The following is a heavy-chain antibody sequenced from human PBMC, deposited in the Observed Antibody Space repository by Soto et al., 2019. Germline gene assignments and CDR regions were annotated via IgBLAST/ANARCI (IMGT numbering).Heavy chain of an antibody. CDR3: ATRITVFGLLIPPFDP. CDR1: VGSFNGSY. D-gene: IGHD3-3*01. J-gene: IGHJ5*02. Sequence: SETLSLTCAVYVGSFNGSYWNWIRQPPGKGLEWIGEINHTGGTHYNPSFKSRVTMSVDTSKNQFSLRLSSVTAADTAIYYCATRITVFGLLIPPFDPWGQGTQVTVS. V-gene: IGHV4-34*01. CDR2: INHTGGT.